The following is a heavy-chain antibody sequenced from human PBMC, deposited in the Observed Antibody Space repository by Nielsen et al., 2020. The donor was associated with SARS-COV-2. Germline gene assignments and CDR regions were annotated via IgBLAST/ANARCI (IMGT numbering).Heavy chain of an antibody. CDR1: GFTFSSFE. D-gene: IGHD2-21*02. CDR2: IKQDGSEK. CDR3: ARDFEAGDFDP. V-gene: IGHV3-7*03. J-gene: IGHJ5*02. Sequence: GESLKISCATSGFTFSSFEMNWVRQAPGKGLEWVANIKQDGSEKYYVDSVKGRFTISRDNAKNSLYLQMNSLRAEDTAVYYCARDFEAGDFDPWGQGTLVTVSS.